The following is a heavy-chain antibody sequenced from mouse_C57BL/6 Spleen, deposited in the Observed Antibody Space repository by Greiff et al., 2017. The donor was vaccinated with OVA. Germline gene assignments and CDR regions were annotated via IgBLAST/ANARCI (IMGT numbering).Heavy chain of an antibody. J-gene: IGHJ1*03. CDR1: GYTFTCYW. CDR3: ARWHILYYDV. CDR2: INPSNGGT. Sequence: VQLQQPGTELVKPGASVKLSCKASGYTFTCYWMHWVKQRPGQGLEWIGNINPSNGGTKYNEKFKSKATLTVDKSSITAYMRLSSLTFEDSAVYYCARWHILYYDVWGTGITVTDS. D-gene: IGHD3-1*01. V-gene: IGHV1-53*01.